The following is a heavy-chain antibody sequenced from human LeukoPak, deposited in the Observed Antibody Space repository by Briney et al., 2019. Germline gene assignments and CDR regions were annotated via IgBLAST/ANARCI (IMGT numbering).Heavy chain of an antibody. V-gene: IGHV4-59*01. CDR2: IYYSGST. J-gene: IGHJ5*02. CDR3: ARDKFKYFDP. Sequence: PGGSLRLSCAASGFTFSDYYMSWIRQPPGKGLEWIGYIYYSGSTNYNPSLKSRVTISVDTSKNQFSLKLSSVTAADTAVYYCARDKFKYFDPWGQGTLVTVSS. CDR1: GFTFSDYY.